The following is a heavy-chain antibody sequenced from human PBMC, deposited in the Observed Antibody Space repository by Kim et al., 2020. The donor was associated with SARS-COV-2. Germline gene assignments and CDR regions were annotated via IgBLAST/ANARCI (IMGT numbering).Heavy chain of an antibody. D-gene: IGHD2-2*01. J-gene: IGHJ3*02. CDR2: IWYDGSNK. V-gene: IGHV3-33*01. CDR1: GFTFSSYG. Sequence: GGSLRLSCAASGFTFSSYGMHWVRQAPGKGLEWVAVIWYDGSNKYYADSVKGRFTISRDNSKNTLYLQMNSLRAEDTAVYYCATVVPAAMDPDAFDIWGQGTMVTVSS. CDR3: ATVVPAAMDPDAFDI.